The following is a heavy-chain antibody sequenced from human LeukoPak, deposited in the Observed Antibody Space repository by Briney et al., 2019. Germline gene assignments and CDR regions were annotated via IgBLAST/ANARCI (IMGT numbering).Heavy chain of an antibody. CDR3: ARIFIGWFDP. J-gene: IGHJ5*02. CDR1: GYTFTSYG. D-gene: IGHD2-15*01. CDR2: ISAYSGDT. Sequence: ASVKVSCKASGYTFTSYGISWVRQAPGQGLEWMGWISAYSGDTNYAQKFQGRATMTTDTSTSTAYMELRSLSSDDTAVYYCARIFIGWFDPWGQGTLVTVSS. V-gene: IGHV1-18*01.